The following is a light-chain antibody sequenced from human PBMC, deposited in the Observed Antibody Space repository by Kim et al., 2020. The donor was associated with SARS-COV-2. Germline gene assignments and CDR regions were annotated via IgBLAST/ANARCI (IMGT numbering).Light chain of an antibody. V-gene: IGKV3-20*01. CDR1: QKVDSAS. CDR3: QQYGGSPLYS. J-gene: IGKJ2*03. CDR2: ATA. Sequence: SPGQRATPSCRASQKVDSASLAWYQQKPGQAPSLLIYATATRATGSPDRFSGSGSGTDFTLTINRLETEDFAVYYCQQYGGSPLYSFGQGTKLEI.